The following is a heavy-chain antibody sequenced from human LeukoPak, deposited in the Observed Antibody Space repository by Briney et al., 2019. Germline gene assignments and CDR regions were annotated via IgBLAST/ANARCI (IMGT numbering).Heavy chain of an antibody. V-gene: IGHV4-34*01. CDR3: ARAAGAQGGTLCPFDY. J-gene: IGHJ4*02. D-gene: IGHD1-26*01. Sequence: SETLSLTCAVYGGSFSGYYWSWIRQLPGKGLEWIGEINHSGSTNYNPSLKSRVTISVGTSKNQFSLKLSSVTAADTAVYYCARAAGAQGGTLCPFDYWGQGTLVTVSS. CDR2: INHSGST. CDR1: GGSFSGYY.